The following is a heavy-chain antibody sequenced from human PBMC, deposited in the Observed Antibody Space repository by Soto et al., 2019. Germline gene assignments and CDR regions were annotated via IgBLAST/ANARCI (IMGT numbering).Heavy chain of an antibody. Sequence: EVQLLESGGGLVQPGGSLRLSCAASGFTFSSYVMTWVRQAPGQGLEWVSSISGSGGSTYLADSVKGRFTISRDNSTNTVYLQMNSLRAEDTAVYYCAKDGSYYDSPTESDYWGQGTLVTVAS. CDR1: GFTFSSYV. V-gene: IGHV3-23*01. D-gene: IGHD3-22*01. CDR3: AKDGSYYDSPTESDY. J-gene: IGHJ4*02. CDR2: ISGSGGST.